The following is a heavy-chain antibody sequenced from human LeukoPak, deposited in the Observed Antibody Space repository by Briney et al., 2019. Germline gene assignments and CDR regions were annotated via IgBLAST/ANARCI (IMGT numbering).Heavy chain of an antibody. D-gene: IGHD3-9*01. CDR1: GFTFSDFT. CDR3: ARDKGSGYYVKGVDY. V-gene: IGHV3-48*04. Sequence: GGSLRLSCAASGFTFSDFTMNWVRQAPGRGLEWVSYINTGSTTIYYADSVKGRFTTSRDNAKNSLFLQMNSLRAEDTAVYYCARDKGSGYYVKGVDYWGQGTLVTVSS. CDR2: INTGSTTI. J-gene: IGHJ4*02.